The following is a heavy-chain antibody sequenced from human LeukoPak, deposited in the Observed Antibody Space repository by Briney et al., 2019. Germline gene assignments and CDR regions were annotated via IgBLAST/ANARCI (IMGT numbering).Heavy chain of an antibody. CDR1: GGSFSGYY. Sequence: SETLSLTCAVYGGSFSGYYWSWIRQPPGKGLEWIGEIDHSGSTNYNPSLKSRVTISVDTSKSQFSLKLSSVTAADTAVYYCARLLLWFGAYGMDVWGQGTTVTVSS. V-gene: IGHV4-34*01. J-gene: IGHJ6*02. D-gene: IGHD3-10*01. CDR2: IDHSGST. CDR3: ARLLLWFGAYGMDV.